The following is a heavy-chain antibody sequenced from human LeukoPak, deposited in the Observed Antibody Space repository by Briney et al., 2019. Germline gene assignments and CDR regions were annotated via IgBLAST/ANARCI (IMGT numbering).Heavy chain of an antibody. D-gene: IGHD2-2*02. CDR2: IIPIFGTA. CDR3: ARGDCSSTSCYIDGSYYFDY. Sequence: ASVKVSCKASGGTFSSYAISWVRQAPGQGLEWMGGIIPIFGTANYAQKFQGRVTITTDESTSTAYMELSSLRSEDTAVYYCARGDCSSTSCYIDGSYYFDYWGQGTLVTVSS. J-gene: IGHJ4*02. V-gene: IGHV1-69*05. CDR1: GGTFSSYA.